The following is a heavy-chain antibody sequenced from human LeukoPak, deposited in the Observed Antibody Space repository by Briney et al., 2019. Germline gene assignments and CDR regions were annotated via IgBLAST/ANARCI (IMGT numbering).Heavy chain of an antibody. J-gene: IGHJ6*02. CDR1: GFTFSSYA. Sequence: GGSLRLSCAASGFTFSSYAMHWVRQAPGKGLEWVAVISYDGSNKYYADSVKGRFTISRDNSKNTLYLQMNSLRSEDTAVYYCARAGYYYDSSGPDYYGMDVWGQGTTVTVSS. D-gene: IGHD3-22*01. V-gene: IGHV3-30-3*01. CDR2: ISYDGSNK. CDR3: ARAGYYYDSSGPDYYGMDV.